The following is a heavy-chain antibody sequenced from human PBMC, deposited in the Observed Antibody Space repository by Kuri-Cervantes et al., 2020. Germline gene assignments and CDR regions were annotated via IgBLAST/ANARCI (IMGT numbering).Heavy chain of an antibody. CDR2: IYYSGST. Sequence: SETLSLTCTVSGGSISSSGFYWGWIRQSPGKGLEYIGSIYYSGSTNYNPSLKSRVTISVDTSKNQFSLKLSSVTAADTAVYYCARVQASYYYYYYMDVWGKGTTVTVSS. J-gene: IGHJ6*03. D-gene: IGHD4-11*01. V-gene: IGHV4-39*07. CDR3: ARVQASYYYYYYMDV. CDR1: GGSISSSGFY.